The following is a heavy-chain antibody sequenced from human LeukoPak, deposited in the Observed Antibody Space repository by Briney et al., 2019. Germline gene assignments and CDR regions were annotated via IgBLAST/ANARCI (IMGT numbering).Heavy chain of an antibody. CDR2: IYYSGST. J-gene: IGHJ4*02. Sequence: ASETLSLTCTVSGGSISSSSYYWGWIRQPPGKGLEWIGSIYYSGSTYYNPSLKSRVTISVDTSKNQFSLKLSSVTAADTAVYYCARDHQGLDYWGQGTLVTVSS. CDR3: ARDHQGLDY. CDR1: GGSISSSSYY. V-gene: IGHV4-39*07.